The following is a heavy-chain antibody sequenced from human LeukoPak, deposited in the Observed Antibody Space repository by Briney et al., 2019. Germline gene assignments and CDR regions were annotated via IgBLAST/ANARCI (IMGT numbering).Heavy chain of an antibody. CDR2: MNPDSGGT. Sequence: ASVKVSCKTSGYTFTGFYMNWVRQAPGQGLEWMGWMNPDSGGTRYPQKFQGRVTMTRDTSNSTAYMELSSLRSDDTAIYYCAKDSSLGNYIDYWGQGTLVTVSS. J-gene: IGHJ4*02. CDR1: GYTFTGFY. V-gene: IGHV1-2*02. CDR3: AKDSSLGNYIDY. D-gene: IGHD3-10*01.